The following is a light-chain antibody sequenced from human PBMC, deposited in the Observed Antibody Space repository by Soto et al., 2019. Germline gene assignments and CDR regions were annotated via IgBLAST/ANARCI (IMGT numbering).Light chain of an antibody. J-gene: IGKJ2*01. CDR2: QAS. V-gene: IGKV1-5*03. CDR1: QSIDSW. CDR3: QQYNTYWYT. Sequence: DIQMTQSPSTLSASVGDRVTITCRASQSIDSWLAWYQQKPGKAPKLLIYQASILESGVTSRFSVSGSGTDFTLTISSLQPDDFAIYYCQQYNTYWYTFGRGTKLEIK.